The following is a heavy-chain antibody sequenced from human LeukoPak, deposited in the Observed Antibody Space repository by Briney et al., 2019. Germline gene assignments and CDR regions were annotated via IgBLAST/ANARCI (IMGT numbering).Heavy chain of an antibody. CDR3: ARDIEDDSGSYYRTG. Sequence: PSETLSLTCTVSGGSISSSSYYWGWIRPPPGKGLEWNGSIYYSGSTYYNPSLKSRVTISVDTSKNQFSLKLSSVTAADTAVYYCARDIEDDSGSYYRTGWSQGTLVTVSS. V-gene: IGHV4-39*02. J-gene: IGHJ4*02. CDR1: GGSISSSSYY. CDR2: IYYSGST. D-gene: IGHD1-26*01.